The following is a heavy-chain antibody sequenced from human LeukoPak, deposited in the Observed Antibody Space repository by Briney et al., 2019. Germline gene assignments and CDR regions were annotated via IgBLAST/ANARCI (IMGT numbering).Heavy chain of an antibody. CDR3: AKDLQAGHSGDCDY. Sequence: PGGSLRLSCAASGFIIRSNYMTWVRQAPGKGLQWVSVIYSGGNTYYADSVKGRFTISRDDSKNTLYLQMNSLRADDTAVYYCAKDLQAGHSGDCDYWGQGTLVTVS. V-gene: IGHV3-53*01. J-gene: IGHJ4*02. D-gene: IGHD4-17*01. CDR1: GFIIRSNY. CDR2: IYSGGNT.